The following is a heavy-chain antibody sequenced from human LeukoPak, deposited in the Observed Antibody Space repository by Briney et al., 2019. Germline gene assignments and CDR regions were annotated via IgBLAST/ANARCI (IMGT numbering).Heavy chain of an antibody. Sequence: ASAKISCKASGYTFSGHYIHWVRQAPGQGLEWMGVMHPIGGSTNYAQRFEGRVTMTRDTSTSTVYMELRSLTSEDTAVYYCARDDFDTAMVYNYFDPWGQGTLVTVSS. CDR3: ARDDFDTAMVYNYFDP. CDR1: GYTFSGHY. D-gene: IGHD5-18*01. J-gene: IGHJ5*02. V-gene: IGHV1-46*01. CDR2: MHPIGGST.